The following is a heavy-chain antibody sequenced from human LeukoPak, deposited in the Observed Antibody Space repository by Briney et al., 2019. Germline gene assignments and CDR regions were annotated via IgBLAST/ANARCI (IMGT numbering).Heavy chain of an antibody. J-gene: IGHJ3*02. Sequence: SSETLSLTCTVSGGSISSSSYYWGWIRQPPWKGLEWIGSIYYSGSTYYNPSLKSRVTISVDTSKNQFSLKLSSVTAADTAVYYCARQRADDFWSGYYPDAFDIWGQGTMVTVSS. V-gene: IGHV4-39*01. CDR1: GGSISSSSYY. D-gene: IGHD3-3*01. CDR3: ARQRADDFWSGYYPDAFDI. CDR2: IYYSGST.